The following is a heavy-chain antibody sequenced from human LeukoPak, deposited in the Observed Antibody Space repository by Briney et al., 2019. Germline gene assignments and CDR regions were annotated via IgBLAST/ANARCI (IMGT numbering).Heavy chain of an antibody. CDR3: ARDNGDFWSGSNR. CDR1: GYTFTSYY. CDR2: INPSGGST. D-gene: IGHD3-3*01. J-gene: IGHJ4*02. Sequence: ASVTVSCKASGYTFTSYYMHWVRQAPGQGLEWMGIINPSGGSTSYAQKFQGRVTMTRDTSTSTVYMELSSLRSGDTAVYYCARDNGDFWSGSNRWGQGTLVTVSS. V-gene: IGHV1-46*01.